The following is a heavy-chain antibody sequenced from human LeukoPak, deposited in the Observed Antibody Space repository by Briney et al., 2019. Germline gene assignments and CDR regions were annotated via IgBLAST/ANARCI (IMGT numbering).Heavy chain of an antibody. Sequence: GGSLRLSCAASGFTFSKNWLHWVRQAPGKGLEWVANIKQDGSEKYYVDSVKGRFTISRDNAKNSLYLQMNSLRAEDTAVYYCARVYEGWFDPWGQGTLVTVSS. V-gene: IGHV3-7*01. CDR1: GFTFSKNW. CDR3: ARVYEGWFDP. CDR2: IKQDGSEK. D-gene: IGHD3-3*01. J-gene: IGHJ5*02.